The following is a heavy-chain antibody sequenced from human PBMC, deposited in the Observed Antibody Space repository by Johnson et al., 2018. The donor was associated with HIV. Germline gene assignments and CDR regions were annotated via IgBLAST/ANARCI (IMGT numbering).Heavy chain of an antibody. CDR1: GFTFDDYG. Sequence: VQLVESGGRVVRPGGSLRLSCAASGFTFDDYGMTWVRQAPGKGLEWVANIKQDGSEKYYVDSVKGRFTISRDNAKNSLYLQMNSLSAEDTAVYYCARDLGDGSSSWRELSAFDIWGQGTMVTVSS. CDR3: ARDLGDGSSSWRELSAFDI. CDR2: IKQDGSEK. D-gene: IGHD6-6*01. J-gene: IGHJ3*02. V-gene: IGHV3-7*01.